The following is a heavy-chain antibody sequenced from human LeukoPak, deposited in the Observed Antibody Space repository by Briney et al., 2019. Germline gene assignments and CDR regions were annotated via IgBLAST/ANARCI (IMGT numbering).Heavy chain of an antibody. J-gene: IGHJ4*02. CDR2: IYRGGST. D-gene: IGHD6-13*01. Sequence: QPGGSLRLSCAASGFTVSSNYMSWVRQAPGKGLEWVSVIYRGGSTYYADSVKGRFTISRDNSKNTLYLQMNSLRAEDTAVYYCARFQAAAGTRGFDYWGQGTLVIVSS. CDR1: GFTVSSNY. CDR3: ARFQAAAGTRGFDY. V-gene: IGHV3-66*01.